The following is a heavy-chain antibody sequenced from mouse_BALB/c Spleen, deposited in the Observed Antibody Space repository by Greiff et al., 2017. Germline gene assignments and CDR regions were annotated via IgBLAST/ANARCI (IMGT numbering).Heavy chain of an antibody. Sequence: VQLKQSGAELVKPGASVKLSCTASGFNIKDTYMHWVKQRPEQGLEWIGRIDPANGNTKYDPKFQGKATITADTSSNTAYLQLSSLTSEDTAVYYCARGTTVYYFDYWGQGTTLTVSS. CDR2: IDPANGNT. J-gene: IGHJ2*01. CDR1: GFNIKDTY. D-gene: IGHD1-1*01. V-gene: IGHV14-3*02. CDR3: ARGTTVYYFDY.